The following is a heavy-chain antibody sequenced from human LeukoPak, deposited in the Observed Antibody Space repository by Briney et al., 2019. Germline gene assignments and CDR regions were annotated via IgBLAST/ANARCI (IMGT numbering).Heavy chain of an antibody. CDR2: INHSGST. J-gene: IGHJ3*02. V-gene: IGHV4-34*01. CDR1: GGSFSGYY. D-gene: IGHD2-15*01. Sequence: SETLSLTCAVYGGSFSGYYWSWIRQPPGKGLEWIGEINHSGSTNYNPSHKSRVTISVDTSKNQFSLKLSSVTAADTAVYYCARVPLGGRLGYCSGGSCYSDAFDIWGQGTMVTVSS. CDR3: ARVPLGGRLGYCSGGSCYSDAFDI.